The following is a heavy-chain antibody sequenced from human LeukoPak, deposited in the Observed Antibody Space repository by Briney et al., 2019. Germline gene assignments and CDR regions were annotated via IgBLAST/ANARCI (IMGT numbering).Heavy chain of an antibody. J-gene: IGHJ6*03. CDR1: GFTFSSYA. D-gene: IGHD1-26*01. CDR3: AKGYGVGATNYYYYYMDV. Sequence: PGGSLRLSCAASGFTFSSYAMSWVRQAPGKGLEWVSAISGSGGSTYYADSVKGRFTISRDNSKNTLYLQMNSLRAVDTAVYYCAKGYGVGATNYYYYYMDVWGKGTTVTVSS. CDR2: ISGSGGST. V-gene: IGHV3-23*01.